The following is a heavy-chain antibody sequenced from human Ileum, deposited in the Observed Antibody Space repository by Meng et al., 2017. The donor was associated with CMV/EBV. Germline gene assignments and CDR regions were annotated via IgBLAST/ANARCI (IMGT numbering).Heavy chain of an antibody. J-gene: IGHJ4*02. CDR3: ARVERYCRGTTCYGPYYFDS. V-gene: IGHV3-21*01. CDR2: ISDVSRYI. Sequence: GESLKISCEASGFSVSSNYMSWVRQAPGKGLEWVSSISDVSRYIYYADSVKGRFTISRDNAKNSLYLQMNSLRAEDTAVYYCARVERYCRGTTCYGPYYFDSWGQGTLVTVSS. D-gene: IGHD2-2*01. CDR1: GFSVSSNY.